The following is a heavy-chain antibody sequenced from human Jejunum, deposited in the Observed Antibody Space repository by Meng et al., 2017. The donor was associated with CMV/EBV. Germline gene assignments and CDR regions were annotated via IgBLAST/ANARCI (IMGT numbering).Heavy chain of an antibody. CDR1: SEYF. J-gene: IGHJ4*02. CDR3: TRTFCTGSGERCYLFAY. Sequence: SEYFIEWVRQAPGKGLEWVGRSGDKARSHFTEYAASVKGRFSMSRDDSRNSLYLQMSDLKTEDTARYYCTRTFCTGSGERCYLFAYWGQGTLVTVSS. CDR2: SGDKARSHFT. V-gene: IGHV3-72*01. D-gene: IGHD2-15*01.